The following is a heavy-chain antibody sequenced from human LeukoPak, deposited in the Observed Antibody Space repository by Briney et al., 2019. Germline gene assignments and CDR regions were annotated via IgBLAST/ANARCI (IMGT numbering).Heavy chain of an antibody. CDR1: GFTFDDYA. CDR2: ISWNSGSI. V-gene: IGHV3-9*01. CDR3: AKVGAEGNDY. Sequence: GGSLRLSCVASGFTFDDYAMHWVRQAPGKGLEWVSGISWNSGSIGYADSVKGRFTISRDNAKNSLYLQMNSLRAEDTALYYCAKVGAEGNDYWGQGTLVTVSS. J-gene: IGHJ4*02. D-gene: IGHD1-26*01.